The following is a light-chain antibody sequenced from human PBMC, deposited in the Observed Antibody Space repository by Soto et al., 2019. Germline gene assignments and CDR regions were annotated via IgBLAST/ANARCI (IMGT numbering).Light chain of an antibody. CDR3: QHYAGGSPIT. Sequence: DIQMTQSPSSLPASVGDRVTITCRASQGISNYLAWYQQKPGKVPKLLIYAASTLQSGVPSRFSGSGSGTDFTLTISRLEPEDFALYYCQHYAGGSPITFGQGTRLEIK. V-gene: IGKV1-27*01. J-gene: IGKJ5*01. CDR2: AAS. CDR1: QGISNY.